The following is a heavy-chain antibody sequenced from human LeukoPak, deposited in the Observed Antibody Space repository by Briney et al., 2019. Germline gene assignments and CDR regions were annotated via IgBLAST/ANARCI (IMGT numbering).Heavy chain of an antibody. V-gene: IGHV4-59*11. Sequence: SETLSLTCTVSGGSISSHYWSWIRQPPGKGLEWIGYIYYSGNTKYNPFLKSRVTISVATSKNQFSLKLSSVTAADTAVYYCARGGDFWSGYASFDYWGQGTLVTVSS. CDR2: IYYSGNT. D-gene: IGHD3-3*01. CDR1: GGSISSHY. CDR3: ARGGDFWSGYASFDY. J-gene: IGHJ4*02.